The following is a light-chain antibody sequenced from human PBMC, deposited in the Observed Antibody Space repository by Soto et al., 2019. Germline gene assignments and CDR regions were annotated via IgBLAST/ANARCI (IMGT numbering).Light chain of an antibody. Sequence: EIVLTQSPATLSLSPGERATLSCRASPSVSTYLAWYQQKPGQAPGLLIYDASNRATGIPARFSGSGSGTDFTLTISSLEPEDFAVYYCQQRSNWPRWTFGQGTKVEIK. J-gene: IGKJ1*01. CDR1: PSVSTY. V-gene: IGKV3-11*01. CDR2: DAS. CDR3: QQRSNWPRWT.